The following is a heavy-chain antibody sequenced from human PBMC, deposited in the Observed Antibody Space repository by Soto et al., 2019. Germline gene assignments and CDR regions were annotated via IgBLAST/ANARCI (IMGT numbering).Heavy chain of an antibody. D-gene: IGHD1-26*01. CDR3: ARAPTGSFSPFDY. J-gene: IGHJ4*02. V-gene: IGHV3-30-3*01. CDR2: ISYDGSNK. Sequence: QVQLVESGGGVVQPGRSLRLSCVGSGFTFSSYAIHWVRQAPGKELEWLAVISYDGSNKFYADSVKGRFTISRDNSKNTLYLQMNSLRGGDTAVYYCARAPTGSFSPFDYWGKGTLVTVSS. CDR1: GFTFSSYA.